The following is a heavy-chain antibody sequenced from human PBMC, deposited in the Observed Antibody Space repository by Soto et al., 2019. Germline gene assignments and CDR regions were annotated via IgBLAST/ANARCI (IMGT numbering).Heavy chain of an antibody. D-gene: IGHD3-22*01. Sequence: QITLKESGPTLVKPTQTLTLTCTFSGFSLSTSGVGVGWIRQPPGKALECLALIYWDDAKRYSPSLKSRLTITEDTSKYQVVLTMTNMDPVDTATYYCAHSSGASSGYTYYFDYWGQGTLVTVSS. CDR2: IYWDDAK. J-gene: IGHJ4*02. CDR3: AHSSGASSGYTYYFDY. V-gene: IGHV2-5*02. CDR1: GFSLSTSGVG.